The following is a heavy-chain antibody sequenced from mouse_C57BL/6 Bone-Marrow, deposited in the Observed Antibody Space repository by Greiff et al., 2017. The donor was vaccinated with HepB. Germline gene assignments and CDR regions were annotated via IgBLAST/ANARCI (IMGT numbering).Heavy chain of an antibody. Sequence: EVKLMESGGGLVQPGGSMKLSCVASGFTFSNYWMNWVRQSPEKGLEWVAQIRLKSDNYATHYAESVKGRFTISRDDSKSSVYLQMNNLRAEDTGIYYCTDHYDSAWFAYWGQGTLVTVSA. V-gene: IGHV6-3*01. J-gene: IGHJ3*01. CDR3: TDHYDSAWFAY. CDR2: IRLKSDNYAT. CDR1: GFTFSNYW. D-gene: IGHD2-4*01.